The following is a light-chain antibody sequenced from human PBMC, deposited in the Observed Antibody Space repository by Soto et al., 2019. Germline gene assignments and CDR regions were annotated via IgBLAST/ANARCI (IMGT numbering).Light chain of an antibody. V-gene: IGLV2-11*01. Sequence: QSVLTQPRSVSGSPGQSVAISCTGTSSDVGAYNYVSWYQQHPGKAPKLMIFDVSQRPSGVPDRFSGSKSGNTASLTISGLQAEDEADFYCCSYAGNYTYVFGTVTKLTVL. CDR1: SSDVGAYNY. CDR3: CSYAGNYTYV. J-gene: IGLJ1*01. CDR2: DVS.